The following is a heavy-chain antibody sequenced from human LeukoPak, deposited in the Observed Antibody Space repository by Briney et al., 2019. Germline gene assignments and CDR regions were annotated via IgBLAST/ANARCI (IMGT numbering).Heavy chain of an antibody. CDR1: GYTFTGYY. D-gene: IGHD3-22*01. J-gene: IGHJ4*02. Sequence: LAASVTVSCKASGYTFTGYYMHWVRQAPGQGLEWMGWINPNSGGTNYAQKFQGRVTMTRDTSIGTAYMELSRLTSDDTAVYYCAVSTLINYYHYWGQGTLVTVSS. V-gene: IGHV1-2*03. CDR3: AVSTLINYYHY. CDR2: INPNSGGT.